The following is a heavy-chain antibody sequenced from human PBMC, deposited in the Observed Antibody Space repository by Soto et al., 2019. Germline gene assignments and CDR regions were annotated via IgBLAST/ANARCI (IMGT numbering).Heavy chain of an antibody. Sequence: PSETLSLTCTVSGGSISSGGYYWSWIRQHPGKGLEWIGYIYDSGGTYYNPSLKSRVTISVDTSKNQFSLKLSSVTAADTAVYYCARVDSSGSFDYWGQGTLVTVS. J-gene: IGHJ4*02. D-gene: IGHD6-6*01. V-gene: IGHV4-31*03. CDR3: ARVDSSGSFDY. CDR1: GGSISSGGYY. CDR2: IYDSGGT.